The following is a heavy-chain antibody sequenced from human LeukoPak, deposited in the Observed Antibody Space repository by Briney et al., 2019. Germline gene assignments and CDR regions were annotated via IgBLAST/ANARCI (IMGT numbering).Heavy chain of an antibody. J-gene: IGHJ4*02. CDR2: IYYSGST. CDR3: AREGVVATPFDY. D-gene: IGHD5-12*01. CDR1: GGSISSSSYY. Sequence: PSETLSLTCTVSGGSISSSSYYWGWIRQPPGKGLEWIGSIYYSGSTYYNPSLKSRVTISVDTSKNQFSLKLSSVTAADTAVYYCAREGVVATPFDYWGQGTLVTVSS. V-gene: IGHV4-39*07.